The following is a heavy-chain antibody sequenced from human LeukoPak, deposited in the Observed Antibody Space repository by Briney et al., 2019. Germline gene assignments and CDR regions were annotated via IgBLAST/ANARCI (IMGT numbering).Heavy chain of an antibody. D-gene: IGHD6-19*01. Sequence: PSETLSLTCTVSGGSISSGGYYWSWIRQHPGKGLEWIGYIYSSGSTNYNPSLMSRVTISVDTSRNQFSLKLSSVTAADTAVYYCARLPYSSGWFVYWGQGTLVTVSS. V-gene: IGHV4-61*08. J-gene: IGHJ5*01. CDR2: IYSSGST. CDR1: GGSISSGGYY. CDR3: ARLPYSSGWFVY.